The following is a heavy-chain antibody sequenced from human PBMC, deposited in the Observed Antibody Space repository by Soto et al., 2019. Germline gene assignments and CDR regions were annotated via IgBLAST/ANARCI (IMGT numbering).Heavy chain of an antibody. D-gene: IGHD2-2*02. CDR2: IGGSGDST. CDR3: AKDSRIVVVQAAIRRRLKVAGMDV. Sequence: PGGSLRLSCAASGFAFSSYAMSWVRQAPGKGLEWVSGIGGSGDSTYYADSVKGRFTISRDNSKNTLYLQMNSLRAEDTAVYYCAKDSRIVVVQAAIRRRLKVAGMDVWGQGTTVTVSS. CDR1: GFAFSSYA. J-gene: IGHJ6*02. V-gene: IGHV3-23*01.